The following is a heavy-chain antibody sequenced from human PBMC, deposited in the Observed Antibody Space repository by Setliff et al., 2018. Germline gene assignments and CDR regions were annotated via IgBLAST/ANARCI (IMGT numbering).Heavy chain of an antibody. CDR2: IYSSGST. J-gene: IGHJ6*02. CDR1: GGSISSGDYY. CDR3: ASTDYDILTGYYPYGMDV. D-gene: IGHD3-9*01. Sequence: PSETLSLTCTVSGGSISSGDYYWSWIRQPPGKGLEWIGYIYSSGSTYYNPSLKSRVTISVDTSKNQFSLKLSSVTAADTAVYYCASTDYDILTGYYPYGMDVWGQGTTVTVSS. V-gene: IGHV4-30-4*08.